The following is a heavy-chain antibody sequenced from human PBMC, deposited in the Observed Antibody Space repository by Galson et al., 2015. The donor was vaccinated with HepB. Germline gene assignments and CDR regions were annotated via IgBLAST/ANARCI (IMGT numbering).Heavy chain of an antibody. D-gene: IGHD6-13*01. CDR2: ISSSSTYI. J-gene: IGHJ4*02. CDR3: ARGNIRVPGTEISGEIDY. Sequence: SLRLSCAASGFTFSGYTMNWVRQAPGKGLEWVSCISSSSTYIFYADSVKGRFTIPRDTAKNSLYLQMNTLRAEDTAVYYCARGNIRVPGTEISGEIDYWGQGTLVTVSS. CDR1: GFTFSGYT. V-gene: IGHV3-21*01.